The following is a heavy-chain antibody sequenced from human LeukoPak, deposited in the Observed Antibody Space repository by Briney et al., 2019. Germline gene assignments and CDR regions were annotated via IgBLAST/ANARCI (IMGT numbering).Heavy chain of an antibody. V-gene: IGHV4-61*09. CDR3: ARDSRMTTVVTPPFDY. CDR1: GGSISSGSYY. Sequence: SETLSLTCTVSGGSISSGSYYWSWIRQPAGKGLEWIGHIYTNGNTNFNPSLKSRVTISVDTSKNQFSLKLSSVTAADTAVYYCARDSRMTTVVTPPFDYWGQGTLVTVSS. D-gene: IGHD4-23*01. CDR2: IYTNGNT. J-gene: IGHJ4*02.